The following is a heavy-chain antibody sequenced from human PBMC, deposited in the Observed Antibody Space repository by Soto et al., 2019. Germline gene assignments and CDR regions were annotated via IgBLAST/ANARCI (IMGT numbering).Heavy chain of an antibody. CDR1: GYTFTSYA. J-gene: IGHJ4*02. CDR2: INAGNGNT. V-gene: IGHV1-3*01. D-gene: IGHD4-17*01. Sequence: GASVKVSCKASGYTFTSYAMHWVRQAPGQRLEWMGWINAGNGNTKYSQKFQGRVTITRDTSASTAYMELSSLRSEDTAVYYCARVVLGGHDYGIDYWGQGTLVTVSS. CDR3: ARVVLGGHDYGIDY.